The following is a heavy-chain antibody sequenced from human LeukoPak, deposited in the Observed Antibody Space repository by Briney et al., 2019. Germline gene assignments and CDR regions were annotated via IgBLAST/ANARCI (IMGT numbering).Heavy chain of an antibody. CDR2: IYYSGST. D-gene: IGHD2-15*01. CDR3: ARDVNYCSGGSCYYYFDY. Sequence: PSETLSLTCTVSGGSISSSSYYWGWIRQPPGKGLEWIGSIYYSGSTYYNPSLKSRVTISVDTSKNQFSLKLSSVTAADTAVYYCARDVNYCSGGSCYYYFDYWGQGTLVTVSS. CDR1: GGSISSSSYY. V-gene: IGHV4-39*02. J-gene: IGHJ4*02.